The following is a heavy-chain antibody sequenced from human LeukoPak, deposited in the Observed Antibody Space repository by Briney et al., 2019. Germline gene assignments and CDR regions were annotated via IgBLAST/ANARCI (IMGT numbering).Heavy chain of an antibody. D-gene: IGHD4-17*01. V-gene: IGHV4-39*01. CDR2: IYYSGST. CDR1: GGSFSSSSYY. Sequence: SETLSLTCTLSGGSFSSSSYYWGWIRQPPGKGLEWIGSIYYSGSTYYNPSLKSRVTISVDTSKNQFSLKLSSVTAADTAVYYCARQGGDYGSEYFQHWGQGTLVTVSS. J-gene: IGHJ1*01. CDR3: ARQGGDYGSEYFQH.